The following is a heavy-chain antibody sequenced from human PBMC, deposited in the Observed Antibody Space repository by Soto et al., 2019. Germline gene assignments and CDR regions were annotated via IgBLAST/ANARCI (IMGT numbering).Heavy chain of an antibody. Sequence: EVHLVESGGGLVQPGGSLRLSCAASGFSFTRFWMHWVRQVPGKGLVWVARIHYDGISNAYADSVKGRFTISTDNAKNTVYLQMNSLRTEDTAVYYCARDGPEDWVDARCFDYWGQGTPVTVSS. CDR1: GFSFTRFW. CDR3: ARDGPEDWVDARCFDY. D-gene: IGHD2-8*01. V-gene: IGHV3-74*01. J-gene: IGHJ4*02. CDR2: IHYDGISN.